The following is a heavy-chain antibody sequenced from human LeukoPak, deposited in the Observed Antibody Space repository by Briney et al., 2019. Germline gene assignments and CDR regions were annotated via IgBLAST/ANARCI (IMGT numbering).Heavy chain of an antibody. CDR3: AKDLGDCSGGSCYPGHYYYGMDV. J-gene: IGHJ6*02. V-gene: IGHV3-23*01. Sequence: GGSLRLSCAASGFTFSSYAMSWVRQAPGKGLEWVSAISGSGGSTYYADSVKGRFTISRDNSKNTLYLQMNSLRAEDTAVYYCAKDLGDCSGGSCYPGHYYYGMDVWGQGTTVTVSS. D-gene: IGHD2-15*01. CDR2: ISGSGGST. CDR1: GFTFSSYA.